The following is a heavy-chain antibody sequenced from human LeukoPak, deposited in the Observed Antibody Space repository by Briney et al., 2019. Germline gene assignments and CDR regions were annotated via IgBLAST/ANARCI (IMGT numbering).Heavy chain of an antibody. J-gene: IGHJ4*02. CDR1: GGSFSGYY. CDR3: ARGRTVKD. D-gene: IGHD1-1*01. Sequence: SETLSLTCAVYGGSFSGYYWSWIRQPPGKGLEWIGEINHSGSTNYNPSLKSRVTISVDTSKNQFSLRLSSVTAADTAVYYCARGRTVKDWGQGTLVTVSS. CDR2: INHSGST. V-gene: IGHV4-34*01.